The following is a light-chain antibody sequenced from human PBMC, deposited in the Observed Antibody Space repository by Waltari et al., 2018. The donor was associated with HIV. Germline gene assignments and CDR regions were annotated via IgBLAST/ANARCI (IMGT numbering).Light chain of an antibody. Sequence: QSALTQPPSASGSPGQSVTISCTGVSSATGPYKYVSWYQQHPGKFPKLLIFEDIRRPSGVPDRFSGSKSDDTASLTVSGLQPDDEADYYCNSYTGSRKMFGGGTKLTVL. J-gene: IGLJ3*02. V-gene: IGLV2-8*01. CDR3: NSYTGSRKM. CDR1: SSATGPYKY. CDR2: EDI.